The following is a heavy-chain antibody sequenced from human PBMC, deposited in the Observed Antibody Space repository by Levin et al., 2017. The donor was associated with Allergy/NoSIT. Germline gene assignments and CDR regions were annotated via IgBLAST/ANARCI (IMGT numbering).Heavy chain of an antibody. D-gene: IGHD2/OR15-2a*01. V-gene: IGHV3-23*01. CDR3: TRDRPFSDFDY. J-gene: IGHJ4*02. Sequence: PGGSLRLSCAASGFTFSSHTMNWVRQAPGRGLEWVSSIGATGDHTFYADSVKGRFTISRDNSKNLLFLQMNSLRAEDTALYYCTRDRPFSDFDYWGQGSLVTVSS. CDR2: IGATGDHT. CDR1: GFTFSSHT.